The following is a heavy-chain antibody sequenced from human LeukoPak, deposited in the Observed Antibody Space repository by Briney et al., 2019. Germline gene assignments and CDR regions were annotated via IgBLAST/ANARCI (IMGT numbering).Heavy chain of an antibody. Sequence: GGSLRLSCAASGFTFDDYGMSWVRQAPGKGLEWVSGINWNGGSTGYADSVKGRFTISRDNAKNSLYLQMNSLRAEDMALYYCAKSAGSVAGPHDAFDIWGQGTMVTVSS. J-gene: IGHJ3*02. CDR1: GFTFDDYG. D-gene: IGHD6-19*01. CDR2: INWNGGST. CDR3: AKSAGSVAGPHDAFDI. V-gene: IGHV3-20*04.